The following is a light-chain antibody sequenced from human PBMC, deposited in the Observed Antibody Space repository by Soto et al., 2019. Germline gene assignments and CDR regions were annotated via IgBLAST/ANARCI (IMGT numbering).Light chain of an antibody. CDR2: GAS. CDR3: QQYNNWPPYT. J-gene: IGKJ2*01. Sequence: EIVMTQSPATLSVSPGERVTLSCRASQSLGSNLAWYQQRPGQAPRLLIYGASTRATGIPARFSGSGSGTEFTLTISSLQSEDFAVYYCQQYNNWPPYTFGQGTKLEIK. V-gene: IGKV3-15*01. CDR1: QSLGSN.